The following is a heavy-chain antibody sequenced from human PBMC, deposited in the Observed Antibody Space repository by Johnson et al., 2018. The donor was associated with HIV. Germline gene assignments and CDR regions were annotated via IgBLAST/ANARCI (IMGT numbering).Heavy chain of an antibody. Sequence: VQLVESGGGLVQPGGSLRLSCAASGFTVSSNYMSWVRQAPGKGLEWVSVIFSGGSTYYADSVNGRFTISRDNSKNTLYLQMNSLRAEDTAVYYCASSFDYGDAFDIWGQGTMVTVSS. V-gene: IGHV3-66*01. CDR3: ASSFDYGDAFDI. J-gene: IGHJ3*02. D-gene: IGHD4-17*01. CDR1: GFTVSSNY. CDR2: IFSGGST.